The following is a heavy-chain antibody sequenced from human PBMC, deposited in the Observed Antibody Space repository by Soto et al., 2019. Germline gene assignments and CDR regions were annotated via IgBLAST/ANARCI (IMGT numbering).Heavy chain of an antibody. Sequence: GGSLRLSCAASGFTFSSYAMSWVRQAPGKGLEWVSAISGSGGSTYYADSVKGRFTISRDNSKNTLYLQMNSLRAEDTGVYYCAKVQRGFYYMDVWGKGTTVTVSS. CDR1: GFTFSSYA. CDR2: ISGSGGST. V-gene: IGHV3-23*01. D-gene: IGHD3-10*01. CDR3: AKVQRGFYYMDV. J-gene: IGHJ6*03.